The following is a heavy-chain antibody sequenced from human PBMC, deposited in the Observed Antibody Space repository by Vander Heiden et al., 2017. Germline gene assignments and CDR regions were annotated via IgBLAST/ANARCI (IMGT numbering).Heavy chain of an antibody. D-gene: IGHD3-10*01. J-gene: IGHJ4*02. CDR2: IYYSGST. CDR1: GGSISSSSHN. Sequence: QLQLQESGPGLVKPSETLSLTCTVSGGSISSSSHNWGWIRQPPGKGLDWIGSIYYSGSTYYNPSLKSRVTISVDTSKNQFSLKLSSVTAADTAVYYCARSGSGIHDYWGQGTLVTVSS. CDR3: ARSGSGIHDY. V-gene: IGHV4-39*01.